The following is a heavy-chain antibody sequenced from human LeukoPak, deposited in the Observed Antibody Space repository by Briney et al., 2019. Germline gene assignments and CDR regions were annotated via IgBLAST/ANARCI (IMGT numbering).Heavy chain of an antibody. J-gene: IGHJ4*02. V-gene: IGHV3-49*03. D-gene: IGHD3-16*01. CDR3: SRDSYGHDPRNSFDY. Sequence: PGGSLRVSCTASGFTLGDSSMSWLRQAPGKGREWVGFSASKGFGGTIEYAASVKGRFIISRDDSKGIAYLQMNSLKTEDRAVYFCSRDSYGHDPRNSFDYWGQGTLVTVSS. CDR1: GFTLGDSS. CDR2: SASKGFGGTI.